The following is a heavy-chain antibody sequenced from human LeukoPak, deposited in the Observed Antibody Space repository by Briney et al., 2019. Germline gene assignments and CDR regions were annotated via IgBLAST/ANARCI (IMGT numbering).Heavy chain of an antibody. CDR2: MNPNSGNT. CDR3: ARFNYGSGSYLLP. CDR1: GYTFTSYD. J-gene: IGHJ5*02. D-gene: IGHD3-10*01. V-gene: IGHV1-8*01. Sequence: GASVKVSCKASGYTFTSYDINWVRQAPGQGLEWMGWMNPNSGNTGYAQKFQGRVTMTRNTSISTAHMELSSLRSEDTAVYYCARFNYGSGSYLLPWGQGTLVTVSS.